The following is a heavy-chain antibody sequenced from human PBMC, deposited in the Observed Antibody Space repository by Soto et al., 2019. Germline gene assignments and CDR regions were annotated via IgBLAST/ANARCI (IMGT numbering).Heavy chain of an antibody. CDR2: IYHSGST. CDR3: ARSGYCSGGSCSTPTPFDY. J-gene: IGHJ4*02. D-gene: IGHD2-15*01. CDR1: GGSISSSNW. Sequence: SETLSLTCAVSGGSISSSNWCSWVRQPPGKGLEWIGEIYHSGSTNYNPSLKSRVTISVDKSKNQFSLKLSSVTAADTAVYYCARSGYCSGGSCSTPTPFDYWGQGTLVTVSS. V-gene: IGHV4-4*02.